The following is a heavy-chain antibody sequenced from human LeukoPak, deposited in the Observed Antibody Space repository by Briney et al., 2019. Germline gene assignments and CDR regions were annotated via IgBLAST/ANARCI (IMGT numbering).Heavy chain of an antibody. Sequence: PGGSLRLSCSGSGFTFNSYAVSWARQAPGKGLEWVSEISGSGGSTFYADSVKGRFIISRDNSKNTVFLQMNSLRVEDTALYHCAKNRITTSSLYGLDVWGQGTTVTVSS. CDR1: GFTFNSYA. J-gene: IGHJ6*02. CDR3: AKNRITTSSLYGLDV. D-gene: IGHD6-6*01. V-gene: IGHV3-23*01. CDR2: ISGSGGST.